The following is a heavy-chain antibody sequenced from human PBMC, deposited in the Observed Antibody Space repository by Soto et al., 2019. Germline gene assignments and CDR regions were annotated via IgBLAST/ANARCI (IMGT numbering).Heavy chain of an antibody. J-gene: IGHJ6*02. CDR3: ARVGNYDILIESYYYGMDV. D-gene: IGHD3-9*01. V-gene: IGHV3-33*01. Sequence: GGSLRLSCAASGFTFSSYGMHWVRQAPGKGLEWVAVIWYDGSNKYYADSVKGRFTISRDNSKNTLYLQMNSLRAEDTAVYYCARVGNYDILIESYYYGMDVWGQGTTVTVSS. CDR1: GFTFSSYG. CDR2: IWYDGSNK.